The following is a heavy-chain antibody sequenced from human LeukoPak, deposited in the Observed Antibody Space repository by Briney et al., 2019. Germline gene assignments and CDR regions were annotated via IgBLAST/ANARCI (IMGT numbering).Heavy chain of an antibody. CDR3: ASILGWELLQLDYYYYMDV. V-gene: IGHV3-21*01. CDR2: ISSSSSYI. D-gene: IGHD1-26*01. J-gene: IGHJ6*03. CDR1: GFTFSSYS. Sequence: AGGSLRLSCAASGFTFSSYSMNWVRQAPGKGLEWVSSISSSSSYIYYADSVKGRFTISRDNAKNSLYLQMNSLRAEDTAVYYCASILGWELLQLDYYYYMDVWGKGTTVTVSS.